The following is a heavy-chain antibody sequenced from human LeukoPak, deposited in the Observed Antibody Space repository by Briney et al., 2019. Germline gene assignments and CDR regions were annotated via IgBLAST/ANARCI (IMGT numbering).Heavy chain of an antibody. Sequence: PGGSLRLSCATSGFIFSSCSMNWVRQAPGKGLEWVSYISSSSRTIYYADSAKGRFTISRDNSKNTLYLQMNSLRAEDTAVYYCARVYSSSWYYYYYYMDVWGKGTTVTVSS. V-gene: IGHV3-48*01. J-gene: IGHJ6*03. CDR3: ARVYSSSWYYYYYYMDV. D-gene: IGHD6-13*01. CDR1: GFIFSSCS. CDR2: ISSSSRTI.